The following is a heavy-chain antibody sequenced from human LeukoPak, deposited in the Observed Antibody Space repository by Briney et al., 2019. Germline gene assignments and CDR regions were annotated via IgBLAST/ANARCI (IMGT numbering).Heavy chain of an antibody. CDR1: GGTFSSYA. J-gene: IGHJ4*02. V-gene: IGHV1-69*05. D-gene: IGHD3-22*01. CDR2: IIPIFGTA. Sequence: GASVKVSCKASGGTFSSYAISWVRQAPGQGLEWMGGIIPIFGTANYAQKFQGRVTITTDESTSTAYMELSSLRSEDTAVYYCARAGDYYASSGADYWGQGTLVTVSS. CDR3: ARAGDYYASSGADY.